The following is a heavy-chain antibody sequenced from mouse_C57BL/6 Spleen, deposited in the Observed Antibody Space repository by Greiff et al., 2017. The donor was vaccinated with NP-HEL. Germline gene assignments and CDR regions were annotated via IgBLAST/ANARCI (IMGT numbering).Heavy chain of an antibody. Sequence: EVQLVESGGGLVKPGGSLKLSCAASGFTFSDYGMHWVRQAPEKGLEWVAYISSGSSTIYYADTVKGRFTISRDNAKNTLFLQMTSLRSEDTAMYYCARLYYYGSSYGYYAMDYWGQGTSVTVSS. CDR1: GFTFSDYG. J-gene: IGHJ4*01. CDR2: ISSGSSTI. D-gene: IGHD1-1*01. V-gene: IGHV5-17*01. CDR3: ARLYYYGSSYGYYAMDY.